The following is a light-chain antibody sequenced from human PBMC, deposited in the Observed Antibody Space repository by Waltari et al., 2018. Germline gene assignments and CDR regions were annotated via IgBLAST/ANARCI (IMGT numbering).Light chain of an antibody. CDR1: QSVSSSY. V-gene: IGKV3-20*01. CDR3: QQYGSSPYT. J-gene: IGKJ2*01. Sequence: EIVLTQSPGTLSWSPGERATLSCRASQSVSSSYFACYQQKPGQAPRLLIYGASSRATVIPDRFSGSGSGTDFTLTISRLEPEDFAVYYCQQYGSSPYTFGQGTKLEIK. CDR2: GAS.